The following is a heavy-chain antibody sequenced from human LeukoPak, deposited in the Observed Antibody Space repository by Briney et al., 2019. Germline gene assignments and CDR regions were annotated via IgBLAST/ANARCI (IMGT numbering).Heavy chain of an antibody. CDR1: GFTFSSYG. Sequence: GRSLRLSCAASGFTFSSYGMHWVRQAPGKGLEWVAVIWYGGSNKYYADSVKGRFTISRDNSKNTLYLQMNSLRAEDTAVYYCAKGAWFGEKWGFDYWGQGTLVTVSS. CDR3: AKGAWFGEKWGFDY. CDR2: IWYGGSNK. D-gene: IGHD3-10*01. J-gene: IGHJ4*02. V-gene: IGHV3-33*06.